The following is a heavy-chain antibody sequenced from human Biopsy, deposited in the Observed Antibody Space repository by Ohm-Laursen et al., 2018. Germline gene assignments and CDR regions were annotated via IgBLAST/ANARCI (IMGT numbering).Heavy chain of an antibody. J-gene: IGHJ4*02. CDR1: GGSISSSY. Sequence: SETLSLTCTVSGGSISSSYWSWIRQPPGKGLEWIGFISNSGNTNYNPSLKSRVTISVDMSKNQISLKLGSVTVADTAIFYCARRGSGGRSFDYWGQGSLVTVSS. D-gene: IGHD2-15*01. CDR3: ARRGSGGRSFDY. CDR2: ISNSGNT. V-gene: IGHV4-59*08.